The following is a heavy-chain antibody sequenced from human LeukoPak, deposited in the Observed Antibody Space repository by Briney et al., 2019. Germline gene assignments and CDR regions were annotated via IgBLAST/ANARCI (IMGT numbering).Heavy chain of an antibody. J-gene: IGHJ4*02. CDR1: GFTFSSYS. CDR2: ISGSGDTT. V-gene: IGHV3-23*01. Sequence: GGSLRLSCAASGFTFSSYSMNWVRQAPGKGLEWVSVISGSGDTTYYADSVKGRFTISRDNSKNTLYLQMNSLRDEDTAVYYCAKGPTARSITVAAHAAPFDSWGQGTLVTVSS. CDR3: AKGPTARSITVAAHAAPFDS. D-gene: IGHD6-19*01.